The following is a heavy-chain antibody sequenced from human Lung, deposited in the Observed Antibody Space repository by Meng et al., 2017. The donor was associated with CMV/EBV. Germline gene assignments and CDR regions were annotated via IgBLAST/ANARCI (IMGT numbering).Heavy chain of an antibody. D-gene: IGHD4/OR15-4a*01. CDR1: GFSFSNYW. Sequence: GGSLRLSCAASGFSFSNYWMHWVRQAPGKGLVWVSRININGRTTNYADSVKGRFYISRDNAKNTLYLQMNGLRAEDAGVYYCTSLYRAVWGQGTWVTVSS. V-gene: IGHV3-74*01. CDR2: ININGRTT. J-gene: IGHJ4*02. CDR3: TSLYRAV.